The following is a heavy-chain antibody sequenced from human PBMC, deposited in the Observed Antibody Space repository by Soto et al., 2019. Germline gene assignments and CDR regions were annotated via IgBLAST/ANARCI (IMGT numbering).Heavy chain of an antibody. D-gene: IGHD1-1*01. Sequence: PGGFLILSWASAGFPFSSYSMSLVRPAPGKGLEWVSTISGSGGSTYYADSVKGRFTISRDNSKNTLYLQMNSLRAEDTAVYYCAKDRTKAFDYWGQGTLVNVPQ. CDR2: ISGSGGST. J-gene: IGHJ4*02. V-gene: IGHV3-23*01. CDR3: AKDRTKAFDY. CDR1: GFPFSSYS.